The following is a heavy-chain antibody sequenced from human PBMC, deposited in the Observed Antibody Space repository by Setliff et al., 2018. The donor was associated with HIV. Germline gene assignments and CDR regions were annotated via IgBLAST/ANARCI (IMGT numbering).Heavy chain of an antibody. V-gene: IGHV3-73*01. CDR3: ARDPCFGGSCYFRNWFDP. CDR1: GFTFSGAE. J-gene: IGHJ5*02. Sequence: GESLKISCAASGFTFSGAEIHWVRQVSGKGLEWVGRIRSKADKYATDYGASAKGRFIISRDDSKKTAYLQMSSLRAEDTAVYYCARDPCFGGSCYFRNWFDPWGQGTLVTVSS. D-gene: IGHD2-15*01. CDR2: IRSKADKYAT.